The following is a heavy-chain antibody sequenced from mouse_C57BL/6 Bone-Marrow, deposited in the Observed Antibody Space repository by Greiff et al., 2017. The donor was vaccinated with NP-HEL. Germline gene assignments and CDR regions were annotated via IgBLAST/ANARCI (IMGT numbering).Heavy chain of an antibody. J-gene: IGHJ4*01. CDR1: GFSFNTYA. D-gene: IGHD2-1*01. CDR3: VRGKTDY. Sequence: EVKLQESGGGLVQPKGSLKLSCAASGFSFNTYAMNWVRQAPGKGLEWVARIRSKSNNYATYYADSVKDRFTISRDDSESMLYLQMNNLKTEDTAMYYCVRGKTDYWGQGTSVTVSS. V-gene: IGHV10-1*01. CDR2: IRSKSNNYAT.